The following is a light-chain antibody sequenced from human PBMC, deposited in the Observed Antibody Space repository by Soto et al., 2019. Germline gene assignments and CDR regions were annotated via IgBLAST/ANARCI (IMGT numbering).Light chain of an antibody. CDR3: SSYTSISTVV. Sequence: QSALTQPASVSGSPGQSITISCTRTSSDVGGYNYVAWYQQHPDKAPKLMIYDVSNRPSGVSNRFSGSKSGNTASLTISGLQAEDEANYYCSSYTSISTVVFGGGTKLTVL. CDR1: SSDVGGYNY. V-gene: IGLV2-14*01. CDR2: DVS. J-gene: IGLJ2*01.